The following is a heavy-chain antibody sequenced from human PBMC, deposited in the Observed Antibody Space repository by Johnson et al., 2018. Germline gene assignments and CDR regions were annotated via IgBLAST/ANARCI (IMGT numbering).Heavy chain of an antibody. CDR3: ARDSPGLRDDFDL. Sequence: VQLVQSGGGLIQPGGSLRLSCAASGFIVSSNYMNWVRQAPGKGLEWVSLIYSGGGTAYADSVKGRFTVSRDDSKNTLYLQMNSLRAEDTAMYYCARDSPGLRDDFDLWGQGAMVTVSS. CDR2: IYSGGGT. J-gene: IGHJ3*01. V-gene: IGHV3-53*01. D-gene: IGHD3-10*01. CDR1: GFIVSSNY.